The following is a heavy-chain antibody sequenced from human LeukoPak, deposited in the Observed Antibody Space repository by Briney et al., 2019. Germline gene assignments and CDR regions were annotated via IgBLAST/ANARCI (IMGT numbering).Heavy chain of an antibody. J-gene: IGHJ4*02. D-gene: IGHD7-27*01. V-gene: IGHV3-23*01. CDR1: GFAFNTYD. CDR3: AKDRTWGLDY. Sequence: GGSLRLSCSASGFAFNTYDMSWVRHAPGKGLEWVSAISGSGGNTYYADSVKGRFTISRDNSKNTLYLQMNSLRAEDTALYYCAKDRTWGLDYWGQGTLVTVSS. CDR2: ISGSGGNT.